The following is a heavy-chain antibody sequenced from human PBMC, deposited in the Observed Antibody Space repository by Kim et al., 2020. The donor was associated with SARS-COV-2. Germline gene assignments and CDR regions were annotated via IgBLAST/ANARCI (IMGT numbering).Heavy chain of an antibody. Sequence: GGSLRLSCAASGFTFSSYWMSWVRQAPGKGLEWVANIKQDGSEKYYVDSVKGRFTISRDNAKNSLYLQMNSLRAEDTAVYYCARDVYYYDSSGYYYVAPHYYYYGRDVWGQGTTVTVSS. V-gene: IGHV3-7*01. J-gene: IGHJ6*02. CDR3: ARDVYYYDSSGYYYVAPHYYYYGRDV. D-gene: IGHD3-22*01. CDR2: IKQDGSEK. CDR1: GFTFSSYW.